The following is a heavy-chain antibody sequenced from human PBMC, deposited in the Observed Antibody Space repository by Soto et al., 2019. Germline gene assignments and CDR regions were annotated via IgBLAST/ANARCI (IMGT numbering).Heavy chain of an antibody. V-gene: IGHV1-18*01. CDR1: GYTFTSYG. J-gene: IGHJ6*02. D-gene: IGHD1-26*01. CDR2: ISAYNGNT. Sequence: ASVKVSCKASGYTFTSYGISWVRQAPGQGLEWMGWISAYNGNTNYAQKLQGRVTMTTDTSTSTAYMELRSLRSDDTAVYYCARGAHSGSFVLQSIYYYYYGMDVWGQGTTVTVSS. CDR3: ARGAHSGSFVLQSIYYYYYGMDV.